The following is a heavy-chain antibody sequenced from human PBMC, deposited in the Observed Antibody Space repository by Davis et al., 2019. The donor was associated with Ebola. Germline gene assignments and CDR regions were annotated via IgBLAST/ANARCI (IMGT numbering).Heavy chain of an antibody. J-gene: IGHJ6*02. Sequence: GESLKISCAASGFTFSSYAMSWVRQAPGKGLEWVSSISSSSSYIYYADSVKGRFTISRDNAKNSLYLQMNSLRAEDTAVYYCAREGSMVRGVMDYYYGMDVWGQGTTVTVSS. V-gene: IGHV3-21*01. D-gene: IGHD3-10*01. CDR1: GFTFSSYA. CDR3: AREGSMVRGVMDYYYGMDV. CDR2: ISSSSSYI.